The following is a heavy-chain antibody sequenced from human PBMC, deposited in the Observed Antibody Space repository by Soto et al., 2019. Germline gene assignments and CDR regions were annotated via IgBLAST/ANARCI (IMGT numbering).Heavy chain of an antibody. CDR3: AKDVSLAAASPYYGMDV. CDR2: ISFDGTKK. D-gene: IGHD6-13*01. V-gene: IGHV3-30*18. CDR1: GFPLSGYG. Sequence: QVHLVESGGGVVQPGRSLRLSCAASGFPLSGYGSHWVRQAPGKGLEWVAGISFDGTKKYYADSVKGRFTISKDSSNNTLYLQVNSLRAEDTGVYYCAKDVSLAAASPYYGMDVWGQGTTVTVSS. J-gene: IGHJ6*02.